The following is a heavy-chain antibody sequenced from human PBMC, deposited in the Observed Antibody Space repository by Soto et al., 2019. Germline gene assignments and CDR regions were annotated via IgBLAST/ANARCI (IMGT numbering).Heavy chain of an antibody. Sequence: QVQLVESGGGVVQPGRSLRLSCAASGFTFSSYGMHWVRQAPGKGLEWVAVISYDGSNKYYADSVKGRFTISRDNSKNTLYLQMNSLRAEDTAVYYCAKDRPGDHCSRTSCYSFGGMDVWGQGTTVTVSS. CDR1: GFTFSSYG. J-gene: IGHJ6*02. V-gene: IGHV3-30*18. CDR2: ISYDGSNK. CDR3: AKDRPGDHCSRTSCYSFGGMDV. D-gene: IGHD2-2*01.